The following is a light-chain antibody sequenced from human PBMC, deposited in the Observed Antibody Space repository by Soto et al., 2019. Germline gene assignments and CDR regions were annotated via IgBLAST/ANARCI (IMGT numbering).Light chain of an antibody. CDR3: QQYNNSAPRT. CDR2: GAS. Sequence: EIVMTQSPATLSVSPGERATLSCRASQSVSSNLAWYQQKPGQAPRLLIYGASTRATGIPARFSGSGSGTEFTLTISSLQSEDFAVYYCQQYNNSAPRTFGQGTKVDI. J-gene: IGKJ1*01. V-gene: IGKV3-15*01. CDR1: QSVSSN.